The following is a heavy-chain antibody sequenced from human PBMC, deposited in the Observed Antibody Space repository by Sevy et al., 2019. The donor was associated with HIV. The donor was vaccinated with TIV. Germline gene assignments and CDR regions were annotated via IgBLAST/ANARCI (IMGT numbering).Heavy chain of an antibody. V-gene: IGHV1-2*06. CDR1: GYTFTGYY. D-gene: IGHD3-22*01. Sequence: ASVKVSCKASGYTFTGYYMHWVRQAPGQGLEWMGRINPNSGGTNYAQKFQGRVTMTRDTSISTAYMELSRRRSDDTAVYYCAREANFYYDSSGYSDNWFDPWGQGTLVTVSS. CDR2: INPNSGGT. CDR3: AREANFYYDSSGYSDNWFDP. J-gene: IGHJ5*02.